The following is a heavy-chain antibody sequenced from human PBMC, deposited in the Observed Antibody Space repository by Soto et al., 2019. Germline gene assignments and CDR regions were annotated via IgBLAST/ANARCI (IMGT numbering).Heavy chain of an antibody. D-gene: IGHD2-15*01. CDR2: INRSGST. V-gene: IGHV4-34*01. Sequence: SETLSLTCAVYGGSFSGYYWSWIRQPPGKGLEWIGEINRSGSTNYNPSLKSRVTISVDTSKNQFSLKLSSVTAADTAVYYCARGEGSRLYYFDYWGQGTLVTVSS. CDR3: ARGEGSRLYYFDY. J-gene: IGHJ4*02. CDR1: GGSFSGYY.